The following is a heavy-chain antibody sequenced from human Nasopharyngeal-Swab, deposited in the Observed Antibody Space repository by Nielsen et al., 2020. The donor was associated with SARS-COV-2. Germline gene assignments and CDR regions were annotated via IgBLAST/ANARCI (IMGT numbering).Heavy chain of an antibody. V-gene: IGHV3-23*01. Sequence: GESLKISCAASGFTFSSYAMSWVRQAPGKGLEWVSAISGSGGSTYYADSVKGRFTISRDNSKNTLYLQMNSLRAEDTAVYYCAKGGPPGSIAAALGYYYGMDVGGQGTTVTVSS. CDR1: GFTFSSYA. CDR3: AKGGPPGSIAAALGYYYGMDV. D-gene: IGHD6-13*01. J-gene: IGHJ6*02. CDR2: ISGSGGST.